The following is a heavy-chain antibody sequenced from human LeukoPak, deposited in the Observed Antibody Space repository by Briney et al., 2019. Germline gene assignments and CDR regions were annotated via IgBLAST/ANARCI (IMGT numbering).Heavy chain of an antibody. Sequence: GGSLRLSCSASGFTFDDYAMHWVRQAPGKGLEWVSGISWNSGSIGYADSVKGRFTISRDNAKNSPYLQMNSLRAEDTALYYCAKDRRLVIAAAGTGFDYWGQGTLVTVSS. J-gene: IGHJ4*02. V-gene: IGHV3-9*01. CDR1: GFTFDDYA. D-gene: IGHD6-13*01. CDR3: AKDRRLVIAAAGTGFDY. CDR2: ISWNSGSI.